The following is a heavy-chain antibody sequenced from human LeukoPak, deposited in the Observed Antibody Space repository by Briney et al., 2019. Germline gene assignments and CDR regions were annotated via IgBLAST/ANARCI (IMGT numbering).Heavy chain of an antibody. CDR3: ARGPHDYGDYGYYYYYMDV. Sequence: GGALRLSCAASGCTVSSNYMSWVRQAPGKGLEWVSVIYSGGSTYYADSVKGRFTISRDNSKNTLYLKMNSLRAEDTAVYYCARGPHDYGDYGYYYYYMDVWGKGTTVTISS. J-gene: IGHJ6*03. V-gene: IGHV3-53*01. D-gene: IGHD4-17*01. CDR1: GCTVSSNY. CDR2: IYSGGST.